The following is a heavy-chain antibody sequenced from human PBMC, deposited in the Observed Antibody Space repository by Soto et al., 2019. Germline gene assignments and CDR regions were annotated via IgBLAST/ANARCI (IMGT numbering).Heavy chain of an antibody. J-gene: IGHJ4*02. CDR1: GFTFSDYY. CDR3: AKPTVPFGRTVVAGPFDN. D-gene: IGHD6-19*01. Sequence: GGSLRLSCAASGFTFSDYYMSWIRQAPGKGLEWVSYISSSGSTIYYADSVKGRFTISRDNSKNTLYLQMNSLRAEDTAVFYCAKPTVPFGRTVVAGPFDNWGQGTLVTVSS. V-gene: IGHV3-11*04. CDR2: ISSSGSTI.